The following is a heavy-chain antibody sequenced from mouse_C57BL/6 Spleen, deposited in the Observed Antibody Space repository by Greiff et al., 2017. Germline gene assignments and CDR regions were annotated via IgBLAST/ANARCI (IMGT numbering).Heavy chain of an antibody. V-gene: IGHV1-80*01. CDR2: IYPGDGDT. CDR1: GYAFSSYW. CDR3: ARPPSYGSSSWFAY. Sequence: QVQLKESGAELVKPGASVKISCKASGYAFSSYWMNWVKQRPGKGLEWIGQIYPGDGDTNYNGKFKGKATLTSDKSSSTAYMQLSSLTSEDSAVYFCARPPSYGSSSWFAYWGQGTLVTVSA. D-gene: IGHD1-1*01. J-gene: IGHJ3*01.